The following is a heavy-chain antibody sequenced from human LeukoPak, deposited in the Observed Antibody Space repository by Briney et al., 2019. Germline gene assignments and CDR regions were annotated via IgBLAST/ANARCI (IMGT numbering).Heavy chain of an antibody. V-gene: IGHV4-59*01. CDR3: VRANYFDY. J-gene: IGHJ4*02. CDR1: GGSISSYY. Sequence: LETLSLTCTVSGGSISSYYWSWIRQSPGKGLEWIGYIHYSGSTNYNPSLKSRLTISVDTSKNHFSLKLSSVTAADTAVYYCVRANYFDYWGQGTLVTVSS. CDR2: IHYSGST.